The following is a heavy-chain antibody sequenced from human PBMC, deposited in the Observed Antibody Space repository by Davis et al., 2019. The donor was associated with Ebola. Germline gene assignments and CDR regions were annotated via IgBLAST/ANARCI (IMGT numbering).Heavy chain of an antibody. D-gene: IGHD3-16*02. CDR1: GYTFTNYF. CDR2: INPSGGST. V-gene: IGHV1-46*01. J-gene: IGHJ4*02. Sequence: ASVKVSCKTSGYTFTNYFVHWVRQAPGQGLEWMGIINPSGGSTTYAQKFQGRVTMTRDTSTTTVYMELSSLRSEDTAVYYCARASYVWGSYHPPSDYWGQGTLVTVSS. CDR3: ARASYVWGSYHPPSDY.